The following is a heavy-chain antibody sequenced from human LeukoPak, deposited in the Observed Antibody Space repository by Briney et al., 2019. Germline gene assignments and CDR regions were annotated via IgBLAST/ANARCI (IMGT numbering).Heavy chain of an antibody. CDR1: GYTFTSYA. J-gene: IGHJ5*02. Sequence: ASVKVSCKASGYTFTSYAMHWVRQAPGQRLEWMGWINAGNGNTKYSQEFQGRVTITRDTSASTAYMEVKSLRSDDTAVYFCARDGRHRLSGYGGWFDPWGQGTLVTVSS. CDR2: INAGNGNT. CDR3: ARDGRHRLSGYGGWFDP. V-gene: IGHV1-3*01. D-gene: IGHD3-22*01.